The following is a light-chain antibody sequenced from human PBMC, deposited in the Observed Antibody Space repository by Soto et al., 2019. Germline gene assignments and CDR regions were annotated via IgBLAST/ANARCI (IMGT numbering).Light chain of an antibody. CDR2: DVS. CDR1: SSDVGGYNY. Sequence: QSVLTQPRSVSWSPGQSVTISCTGTSSDVGGYNYVSWYQQHPGKAPKLMIYDVSKRPSGVPDRFSGSKSGNTASLTISGLQAEDEADYYCCSYAGSPYVFGTGTKVTVL. CDR3: CSYAGSPYV. V-gene: IGLV2-11*01. J-gene: IGLJ1*01.